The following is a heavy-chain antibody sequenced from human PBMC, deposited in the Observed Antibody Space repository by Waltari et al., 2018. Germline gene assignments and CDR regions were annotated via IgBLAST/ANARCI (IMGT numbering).Heavy chain of an antibody. J-gene: IGHJ6*02. V-gene: IGHV1-2*02. CDR1: GYTFTGYY. CDR3: ARFRKAMVRGVIYYYGMDV. CDR2: INPTSGGT. Sequence: QVQLVQSGAEVKKPGASVKVSCKASGYTFTGYYMHWVRQAPGQGLEWMGWINPTSGGTNYAQKFQGRVTMTRDTSISTAYMELSRLRSDDTAVYYCARFRKAMVRGVIYYYGMDVWGQGTTVTVSS. D-gene: IGHD3-10*01.